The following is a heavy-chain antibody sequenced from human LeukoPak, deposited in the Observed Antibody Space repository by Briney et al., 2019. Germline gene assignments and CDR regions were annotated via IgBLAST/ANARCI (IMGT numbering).Heavy chain of an antibody. V-gene: IGHV4-61*01. CDR3: ARGRRSPDAFDI. Sequence: PSETLSLTCTVSGGSVSSGSYYWSWIQQPPGKGLEWIGYIYYSGSTNYNPSLKSRVTISVDTSKNQFSLKLSSVTAADTAVYYCARGRRSPDAFDIWGQGTMVTVSS. CDR2: IYYSGST. J-gene: IGHJ3*02. CDR1: GGSVSSGSYY.